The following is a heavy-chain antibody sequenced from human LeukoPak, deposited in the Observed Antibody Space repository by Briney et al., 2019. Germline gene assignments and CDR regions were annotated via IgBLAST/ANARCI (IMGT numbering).Heavy chain of an antibody. Sequence: SVKVSCKASGGTFSSYAISWVRQAPGQGLEWMGGIIPIFGTANYAQKFQGRVTITTDESTSTAYMELSSLRSEDTAVYYCARVDSTVVTPEWFDPWGQGTLVTVSS. J-gene: IGHJ5*02. V-gene: IGHV1-69*05. CDR3: ARVDSTVVTPEWFDP. CDR1: GGTFSSYA. D-gene: IGHD4-23*01. CDR2: IIPIFGTA.